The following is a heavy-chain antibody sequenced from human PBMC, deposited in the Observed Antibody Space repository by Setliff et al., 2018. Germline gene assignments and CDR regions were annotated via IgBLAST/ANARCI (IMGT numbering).Heavy chain of an antibody. J-gene: IGHJ5*02. CDR1: GGSISSSSYY. V-gene: IGHV4-39*01. D-gene: IGHD3-22*01. Sequence: SETLSLTCTVSGGSISSSSYYWGWIRQPPGKGLEWIGSIYYSGSTYYNPSLKSRVTISVDTSKNQFSLKLSSVTAADTAVYYCVTAASARSRWYDMGWFDPWGQGTLVTVSS. CDR2: IYYSGST. CDR3: VTAASARSRWYDMGWFDP.